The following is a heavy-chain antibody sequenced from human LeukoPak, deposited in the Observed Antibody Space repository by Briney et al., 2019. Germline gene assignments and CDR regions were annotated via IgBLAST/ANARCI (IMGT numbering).Heavy chain of an antibody. J-gene: IGHJ4*02. CDR1: GFTFDDYG. D-gene: IGHD1-26*01. Sequence: TGGSLRLSCAASGFTFDDYGMNWFRQAPGKGLEWVSGISWNGGRTYYADSVKGRFTISRDNAKNSLYLHMNSLRAEDTALYSCARDRSYGAFDYWGQGTLVTVSS. V-gene: IGHV3-20*04. CDR3: ARDRSYGAFDY. CDR2: ISWNGGRT.